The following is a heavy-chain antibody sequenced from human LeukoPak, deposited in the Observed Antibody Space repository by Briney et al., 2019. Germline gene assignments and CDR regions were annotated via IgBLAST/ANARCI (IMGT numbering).Heavy chain of an antibody. V-gene: IGHV3-21*01. J-gene: IGHJ4*02. CDR1: GFTVSSTY. Sequence: GGSLRLSCAASGFTVSSTYMNWVRQAPGKGLEWVSSISSSSSYIYYADSVKGRFTISRDNAKNSLYLQMNRLRAEEPGVYYCARDGGSRSWGKGTLVTVSS. CDR3: ARDGGSRS. CDR2: ISSSSSYI. D-gene: IGHD2/OR15-2a*01.